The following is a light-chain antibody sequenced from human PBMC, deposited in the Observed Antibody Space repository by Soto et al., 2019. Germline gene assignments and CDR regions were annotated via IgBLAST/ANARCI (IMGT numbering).Light chain of an antibody. V-gene: IGKV3-15*01. J-gene: IGKJ1*01. CDR3: QQYNNRPPWT. Sequence: EIVMTQSPATLSVSPGERATLSCRSSQSVSNDLAWYQQKPGQAPRLLIYGASTRATGIPARFSGSGSGTEFTLPINSLQSEDFALYYCQQYNNRPPWTFGQGTKVEIK. CDR1: QSVSND. CDR2: GAS.